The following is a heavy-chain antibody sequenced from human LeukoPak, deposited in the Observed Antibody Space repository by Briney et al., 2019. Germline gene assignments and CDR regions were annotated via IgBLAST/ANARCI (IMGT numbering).Heavy chain of an antibody. CDR1: GFTFSTYA. Sequence: GGSLRLSCAASGFTFSTYAMSWVRQAPGKGLEWVSTISGSGANTYYADSVRGRFTISRDNSKNTLYLHMNSLRAEDTAAYYCAKVRAGYTNPYYFDYWGQGTLVTVSS. J-gene: IGHJ4*02. CDR3: AKVRAGYTNPYYFDY. CDR2: ISGSGANT. V-gene: IGHV3-23*01. D-gene: IGHD3-16*02.